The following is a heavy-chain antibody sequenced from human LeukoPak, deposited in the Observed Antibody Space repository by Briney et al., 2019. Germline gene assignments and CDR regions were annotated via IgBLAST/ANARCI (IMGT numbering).Heavy chain of an antibody. Sequence: GASVKVSCKASGYTFTGYYMHWVRQAPGQGLEWMGWINPNSGGTNYAQKFQGRVTMTRDTSISTAYMELSRLRSDDTAVYYCARSLYCSRTSSYTIDYWGQGTPGTVSS. V-gene: IGHV1-2*02. CDR1: GYTFTGYY. J-gene: IGHJ4*02. CDR2: INPNSGGT. D-gene: IGHD2-2*02. CDR3: ARSLYCSRTSSYTIDY.